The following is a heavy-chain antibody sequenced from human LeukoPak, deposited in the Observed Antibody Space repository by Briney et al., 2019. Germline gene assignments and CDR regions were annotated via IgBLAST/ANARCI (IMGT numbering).Heavy chain of an antibody. CDR3: ARRGFWSGPLA. CDR2: INHSGST. CDR1: GGSFSGYY. Sequence: SETLSLTCAVYGGSFSGYYWSWIRQPPGKGLEWIGEINHSGSTNYNPSLKSRVTISVDTSKNQFSLKLSSVTAADTAVYYCARRGFWSGPLAWGQGTLVTVSS. V-gene: IGHV4-34*01. J-gene: IGHJ5*02. D-gene: IGHD3-3*01.